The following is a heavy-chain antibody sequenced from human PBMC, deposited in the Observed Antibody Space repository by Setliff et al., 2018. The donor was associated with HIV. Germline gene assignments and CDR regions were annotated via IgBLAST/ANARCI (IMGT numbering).Heavy chain of an antibody. V-gene: IGHV3-30*04. CDR2: ISYGGGLK. CDR1: GFTFGSYP. J-gene: IGHJ4*03. D-gene: IGHD2-21*01. CDR3: ARGQFRLRPDSLDL. Sequence: AGGSLRLSCAASGFTFGSYPMHWVRQAPGKGLEWVAVISYGGGLKLYADSVKGRFTISRDFSKNSVYLQMNTLGAEDTAVYYCARGQFRLRPDSLDLWGQGTLVTVSS.